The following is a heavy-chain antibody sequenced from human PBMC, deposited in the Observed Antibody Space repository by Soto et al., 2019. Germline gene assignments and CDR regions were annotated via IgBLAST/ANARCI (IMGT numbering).Heavy chain of an antibody. CDR2: IKQDGSEK. D-gene: IGHD6-19*01. V-gene: IGHV3-7*01. J-gene: IGHJ6*02. CDR3: ARVYPGSGWPYHYYGMDV. Sequence: GGSLRLSCVASGFTFSSYWMSWVRQAPGKGLEWVANIKQDGSEKYYVDSVKDRFTISRDNAKNSLYLQMNSLRAEDSAAYYCARVYPGSGWPYHYYGMDVWGQGTTVTVS. CDR1: GFTFSSYW.